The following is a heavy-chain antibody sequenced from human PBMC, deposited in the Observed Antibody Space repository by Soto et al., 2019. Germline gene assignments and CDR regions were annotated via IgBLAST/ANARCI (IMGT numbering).Heavy chain of an antibody. Sequence: PGESLKISCQGFGFSFTNYWIAWVRQMPDKGLEWLGIIYPSDSDTKYSPSFQGQATISVDKSISTAYLQWSSLKASDTAMYYCAKVLLLPPPGTDVWGQGPTLTLSS. V-gene: IGHV5-51*01. J-gene: IGHJ6*02. CDR3: AKVLLLPPPGTDV. CDR1: GFSFTNYW. D-gene: IGHD3-22*01. CDR2: IYPSDSDT.